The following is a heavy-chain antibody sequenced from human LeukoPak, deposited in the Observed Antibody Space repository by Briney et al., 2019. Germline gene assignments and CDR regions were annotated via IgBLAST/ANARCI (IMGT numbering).Heavy chain of an antibody. CDR2: ISGSAITT. Sequence: SGGSLRLSCTTSGFTFSNYAMSWVRQAPGKGLEWVSSISGSAITTYYADSVKGRFTISRDNSKNTLYLQMNSLRAEDTAVYYCAKGGGYSVYEASVYWGQGTLVTVSS. CDR1: GFTFSNYA. V-gene: IGHV3-23*01. CDR3: AKGGGYSVYEASVY. J-gene: IGHJ4*02. D-gene: IGHD5/OR15-5a*01.